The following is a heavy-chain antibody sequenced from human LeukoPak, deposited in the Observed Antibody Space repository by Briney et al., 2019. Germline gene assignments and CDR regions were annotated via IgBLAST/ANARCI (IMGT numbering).Heavy chain of an antibody. Sequence: PSETLSLTCAVYGGSFSGYYWSWIRQPPGKGLEWIGEINHSGSTNYNPSLKSRVTISVDTSKNQFSLKLSSVTAADTAVYYCARGRWIRLWLVYWGQGTLVTVSS. CDR1: GGSFSGYY. D-gene: IGHD5-18*01. CDR2: INHSGST. J-gene: IGHJ4*02. V-gene: IGHV4-34*01. CDR3: ARGRWIRLWLVY.